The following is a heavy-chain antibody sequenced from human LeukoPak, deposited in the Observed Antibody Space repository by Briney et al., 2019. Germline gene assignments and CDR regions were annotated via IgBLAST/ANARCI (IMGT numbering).Heavy chain of an antibody. J-gene: IGHJ4*02. CDR1: GFTFSTYA. D-gene: IGHD5-12*01. V-gene: IGHV3-23*01. Sequence: GGSLRLSCAASGFTFSTYAMNWVRQAPGKGLEWVSVISGSGGSTHYADSVKGRFTISRDNSKNTLYPQMNNLRAEDTAVYYCAKDRVDVVAFESRGLVNWGQGTLVTVSS. CDR2: ISGSGGST. CDR3: AKDRVDVVAFESRGLVN.